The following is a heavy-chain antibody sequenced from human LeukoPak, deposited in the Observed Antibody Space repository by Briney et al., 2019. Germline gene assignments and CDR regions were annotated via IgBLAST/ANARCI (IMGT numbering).Heavy chain of an antibody. V-gene: IGHV1-18*04. CDR1: GCTFTSYG. Sequence: RASVKVSCKASGCTFTSYGISWVRQAPGQGLEWMGWISAYNGNTNYAQKLQGRVTMTTDTSTSTAYMELRSLRSDDTAVYYCVRDSIVVAGTIMDYWGQGTLVTVSS. D-gene: IGHD6-19*01. CDR2: ISAYNGNT. CDR3: VRDSIVVAGTIMDY. J-gene: IGHJ4*02.